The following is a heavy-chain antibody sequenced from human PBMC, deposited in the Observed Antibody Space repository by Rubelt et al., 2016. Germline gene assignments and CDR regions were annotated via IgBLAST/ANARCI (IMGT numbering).Heavy chain of an antibody. CDR3: ARVEYYYDSSGYSDY. CDR1: GYTFTGYY. V-gene: IGHV1-2*06. CDR2: INPNSGGT. Sequence: QVQLVQSGSELKKPGASVKVSCKASGYTFTGYYMHWVRQAPGQGLEWMGRINPNSGGTNSAQKFQGRVTMTRDTSISTAYMELSRLRSDDTAVYYCARVEYYYDSSGYSDYWGQGTLVTVSS. J-gene: IGHJ4*02. D-gene: IGHD3-22*01.